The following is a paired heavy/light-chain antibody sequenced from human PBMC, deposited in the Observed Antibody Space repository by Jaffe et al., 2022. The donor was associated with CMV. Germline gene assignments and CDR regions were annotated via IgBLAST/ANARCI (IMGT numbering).Light chain of an antibody. CDR1: SSDVGGYNF. V-gene: IGLV2-14*03. J-gene: IGLJ3*02. CDR2: DVS. Sequence: QSALTQPASVSGSPGQSITISCTGTSSDVGGYNFVSWYQQHPDKAPKLIIYDVSNRPSGVSNRFSGSKSGNTASLTISGLQAEDEAYYYCSSYTILTTRVFGGGTKLTVL. CDR3: SSYTILTTRV.
Heavy chain of an antibody. CDR2: ISWDGGTQ. V-gene: IGHV3-43*01. J-gene: IGHJ4*02. D-gene: IGHD2-15*01. CDR1: GFTFEKYT. Sequence: EVQLVESGGVVVQPGGSLTISCAASGFTFEKYTMHWVRQGPGKGLEWVSLISWDGGTQYYADSVKGRFTISRDNSGNSLYLQMDSLRTEDTALYYCAKDMGIQLWYGGSRGPFFDSWGQGTLVTVSS. CDR3: AKDMGIQLWYGGSRGPFFDS.